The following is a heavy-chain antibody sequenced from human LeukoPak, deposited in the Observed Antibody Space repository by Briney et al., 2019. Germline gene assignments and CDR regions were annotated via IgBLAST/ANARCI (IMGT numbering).Heavy chain of an antibody. Sequence: PGGALRLSCAVSGFTFSSYSMNWVRQAPGKGLEWVANIKRDGSEKYYVDSVKGRFTISRDNAKNSLDLQMNSLRVEDTAVYYCARLGPASSGWPESFDYWGQGTLVTVSS. CDR1: GFTFSSYS. D-gene: IGHD6-19*01. V-gene: IGHV3-7*03. CDR2: IKRDGSEK. CDR3: ARLGPASSGWPESFDY. J-gene: IGHJ4*02.